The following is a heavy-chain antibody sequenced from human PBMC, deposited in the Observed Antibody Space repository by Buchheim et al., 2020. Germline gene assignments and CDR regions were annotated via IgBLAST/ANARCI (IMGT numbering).Heavy chain of an antibody. CDR2: TWYDGSNK. CDR3: ARDLRSSSWYSPGYMDV. Sequence: QVQLVESGGGVVQPGRSLRLSCAASGFTFSSYAMHWVRQAPGKGLEWVAVTWYDGSNKYYADSVKGRFTISSDNSKNTLSLQMNSLRAEDTAVYYCARDLRSSSWYSPGYMDVWGKGTT. CDR1: GFTFSSYA. J-gene: IGHJ6*03. D-gene: IGHD6-13*01. V-gene: IGHV3-33*01.